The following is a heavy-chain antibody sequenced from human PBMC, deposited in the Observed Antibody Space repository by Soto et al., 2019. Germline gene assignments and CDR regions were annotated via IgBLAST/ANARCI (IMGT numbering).Heavy chain of an antibody. CDR2: IHNIRST. CDR3: AARQFRRSTGPFDY. D-gene: IGHD4-4*01. J-gene: IGHJ4*02. Sequence: SETLSLTCTVSSGSVSSRSYYWNWIRQPPGKGLEWIGYIHNIRSTNYNPSLESRVTISVDTSKNQFSLKLSSVTAADTAVYYCAARQFRRSTGPFDYWGQGILVTVSS. V-gene: IGHV4-61*01. CDR1: SGSVSSRSYY.